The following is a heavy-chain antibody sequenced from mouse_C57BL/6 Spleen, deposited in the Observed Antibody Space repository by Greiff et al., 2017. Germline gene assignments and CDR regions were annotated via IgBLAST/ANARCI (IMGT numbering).Heavy chain of an antibody. V-gene: IGHV1-81*01. CDR3: ARSGSSSWFAY. CDR1: GYTFTSYG. J-gene: IGHJ3*01. Sequence: VQLQQSGAELARPGASVKLSCKASGYTFTSYGISWVKQRTGQGLEWIGEIYPSSGNTYYNEKFKGKATLTADKSSSTAYMELRSLTSEDSAVYFCARSGSSSWFAYWGQGTLVTVSA. D-gene: IGHD1-1*01. CDR2: IYPSSGNT.